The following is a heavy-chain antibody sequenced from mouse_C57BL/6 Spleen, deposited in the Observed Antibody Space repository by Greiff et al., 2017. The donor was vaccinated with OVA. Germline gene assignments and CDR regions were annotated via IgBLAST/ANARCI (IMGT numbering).Heavy chain of an antibody. CDR3: TREDGSSYRYFDV. D-gene: IGHD1-1*01. CDR1: GFTFSSYA. Sequence: EVKLVESGAGLVKPGGSLKLSCAASGFTFSSYAMSWVRQTPEKRLEWVAYISSGGDYIYYADTVKGRFTISRDNARNTLYLQMSSLKSEDTAMYYCTREDGSSYRYFDVWGTGTTVTVSS. V-gene: IGHV5-9-1*02. CDR2: ISSGGDYI. J-gene: IGHJ1*03.